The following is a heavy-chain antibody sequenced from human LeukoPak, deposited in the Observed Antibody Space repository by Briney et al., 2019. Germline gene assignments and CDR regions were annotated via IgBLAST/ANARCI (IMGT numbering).Heavy chain of an antibody. CDR3: ARDISEQWLVPGWFDP. J-gene: IGHJ5*02. CDR2: ISGSGGST. Sequence: PGGSLRLSCAASGFTFSSYGMSWVRRAPGKGLEWVSAISGSGGSTYYADSVKGRFTISRDNSKNTLYLQMNSLRAEDTAVYYCARDISEQWLVPGWFDPWGQGTLVTVSS. D-gene: IGHD6-19*01. CDR1: GFTFSSYG. V-gene: IGHV3-23*01.